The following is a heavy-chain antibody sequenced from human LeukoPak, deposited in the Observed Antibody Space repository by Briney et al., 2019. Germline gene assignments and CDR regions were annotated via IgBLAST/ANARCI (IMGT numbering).Heavy chain of an antibody. V-gene: IGHV3-48*03. Sequence: GGSLRLSCAASGFTFSSYDMNWVRQAPGKGLEWVSYISSSGSTTYYADSVKGRFTISRDNAKNSLYLQMNSLRAEDTAVYYCARERGSGWYYFDYWGQGTLVTVSS. CDR2: ISSSGSTT. CDR1: GFTFSSYD. CDR3: ARERGSGWYYFDY. D-gene: IGHD6-19*01. J-gene: IGHJ4*02.